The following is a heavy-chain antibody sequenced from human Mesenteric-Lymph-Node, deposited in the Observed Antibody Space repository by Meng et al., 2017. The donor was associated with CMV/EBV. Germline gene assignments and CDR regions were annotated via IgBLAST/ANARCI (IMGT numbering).Heavy chain of an antibody. Sequence: GGSLRLSCAASGFTVSSNYMSWVRQAPGKGLEWVSVLYSGGSAYYADSGKGRFTISRDNSKNTLYLQMNSLRAEDTAVYYCARVGTPYSSSWLDAFDIWGQGTMVTVSS. D-gene: IGHD6-13*01. V-gene: IGHV3-53*05. CDR1: GFTVSSNY. CDR2: LYSGGSA. J-gene: IGHJ3*02. CDR3: ARVGTPYSSSWLDAFDI.